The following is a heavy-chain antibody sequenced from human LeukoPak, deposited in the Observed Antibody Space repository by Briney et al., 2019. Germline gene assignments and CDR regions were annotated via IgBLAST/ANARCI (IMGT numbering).Heavy chain of an antibody. D-gene: IGHD3-10*01. Sequence: PGQGLXGXXCISSYTCNRTYAQNLQVRVTMTTATSTTTAYMELRSLRSDDTAVYYCARDLWFGELNVFDIWGQGTRVTVSS. V-gene: IGHV1-18*01. J-gene: IGHJ3*02. CDR3: ARDLWFGELNVFDI. CDR2: ISSYTCNR.